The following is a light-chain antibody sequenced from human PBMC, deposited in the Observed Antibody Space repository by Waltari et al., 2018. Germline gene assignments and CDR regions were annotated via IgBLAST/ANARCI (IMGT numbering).Light chain of an antibody. CDR1: QSISSN. J-gene: IGKJ1*01. Sequence: EIVMTQFPXXXSVSPGERATXPCRASQSISSNLAWYQQKPGQSPRLLLYGASTRATGIPARISGSGSGTEFTLTISSMQSEDFAVYYCQQYNNWPRTFGQGTKVEIK. CDR2: GAS. V-gene: IGKV3-15*01. CDR3: QQYNNWPRT.